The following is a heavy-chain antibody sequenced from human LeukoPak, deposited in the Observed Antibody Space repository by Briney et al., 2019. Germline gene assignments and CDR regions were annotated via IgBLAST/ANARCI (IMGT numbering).Heavy chain of an antibody. V-gene: IGHV3-21*01. Sequence: GGSLRLSCAASGFTFSSSTMNWVRQAPGKGLEWVSSIGSGSSYIYYADSVKGRFTISRDNAKNSLYLQMNSLRAEDTAVYYCARVYCSGGYCYYNYWGQGTLVTVSS. CDR3: ARVYCSGGYCYYNY. J-gene: IGHJ4*02. CDR2: IGSGSSYI. D-gene: IGHD2-15*01. CDR1: GFTFSSST.